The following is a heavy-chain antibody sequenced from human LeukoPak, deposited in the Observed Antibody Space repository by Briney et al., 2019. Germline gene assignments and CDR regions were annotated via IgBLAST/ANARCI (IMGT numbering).Heavy chain of an antibody. CDR1: GGTFSSYA. CDR3: ATGLWFGELSPFDP. J-gene: IGHJ5*02. Sequence: GASVKVSCKASGGTFSSYAISWVRQAPGQGLEWMGRIIPILGIANYAQKFQGRVTITADKSTSTAYMELSSLRSEDTAVYYCATGLWFGELSPFDPWGQGTLVTVSS. D-gene: IGHD3-10*01. V-gene: IGHV1-69*04. CDR2: IIPILGIA.